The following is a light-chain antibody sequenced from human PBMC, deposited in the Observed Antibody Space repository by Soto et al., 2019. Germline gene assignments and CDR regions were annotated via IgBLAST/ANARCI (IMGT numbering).Light chain of an antibody. Sequence: RVMTQSPDTLSVSPGERATLSCRASQTINNNVAWYQLKDGQVPRLVIYGASTRATDIPARFSGSGSGTEFTLTISSLQSEDFAIYYCQQYDIWPPYTFGQGTKVDIK. J-gene: IGKJ2*01. V-gene: IGKV3-15*01. CDR3: QQYDIWPPYT. CDR1: QTINNN. CDR2: GAS.